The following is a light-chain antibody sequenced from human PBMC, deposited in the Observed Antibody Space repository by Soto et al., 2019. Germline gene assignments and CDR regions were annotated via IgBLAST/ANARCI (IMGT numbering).Light chain of an antibody. CDR1: SSDVGAYNY. CDR3: ASYAGTSNYV. J-gene: IGLJ1*01. CDR2: EVS. Sequence: QSALTQPPSASGSPGQSVTISCTGTSSDVGAYNYVSWYQQHPGKAPKLIIYEVSKRPSGVPDRFSGSKSGYTASLTVSGLQAEDEADYYCASYAGTSNYVFGTGTKVTLL. V-gene: IGLV2-8*01.